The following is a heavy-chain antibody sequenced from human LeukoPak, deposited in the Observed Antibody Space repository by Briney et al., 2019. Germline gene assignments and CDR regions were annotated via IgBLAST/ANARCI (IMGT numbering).Heavy chain of an antibody. CDR1: GFTVSSVV. CDR3: AKYRGPSVAIDQRY. J-gene: IGHJ4*02. D-gene: IGHD6-6*01. CDR2: ISGSGGGT. Sequence: GGSLRLSGAGAGFTVSSVVRSLVRQAPGEGLEWVSAISGSGGGTYYADSVKGQFRIYRDNSKNSLYLQMNSLRVEDTAVYYCAKYRGPSVAIDQRYWGQGTMVSVSS. V-gene: IGHV3-23*01.